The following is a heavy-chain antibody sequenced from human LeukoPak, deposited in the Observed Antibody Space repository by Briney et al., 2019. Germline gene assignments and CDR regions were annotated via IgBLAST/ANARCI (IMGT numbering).Heavy chain of an antibody. V-gene: IGHV1-24*01. CDR1: GYTLTELS. CDR2: FDPEDGET. D-gene: IGHD2-2*01. J-gene: IGHJ3*02. Sequence: ASVKVSCKVSGYTLTELSMHWVRQAPGKGLEWMGGFDPEDGETIYAQKFQGRVTVTEDTSTDTAYMELSSLRSEDTAVYYCATRLLSVHAFDIWAKGQWSPSLQ. CDR3: ATRLLSVHAFDI.